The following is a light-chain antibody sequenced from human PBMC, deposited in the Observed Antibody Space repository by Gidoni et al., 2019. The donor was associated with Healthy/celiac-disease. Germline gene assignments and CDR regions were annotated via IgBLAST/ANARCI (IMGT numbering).Light chain of an antibody. V-gene: IGLV1-51*01. CDR1: SSNIGNNY. CDR2: DNN. CDR3: GTWDSSLSALV. Sequence: SVFTQPPSVSAAPGQKVTIPCSGSSSNIGNNYVAWHQQLPGTAPKLLIYDNNKRPSGIPDRLSGSKSGTSATLGITGLQTGDEADYYCGTWDSSLSALVFGGGTKLTVL. J-gene: IGLJ2*01.